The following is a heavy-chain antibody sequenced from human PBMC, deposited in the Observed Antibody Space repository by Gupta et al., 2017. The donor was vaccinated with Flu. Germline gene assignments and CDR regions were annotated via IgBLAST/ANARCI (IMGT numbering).Heavy chain of an antibody. D-gene: IGHD2-21*02. J-gene: IGHJ6*02. CDR2: MSWHSESI. Sequence: QWVRLAPGRSLEWVAGMSWHSESIGYAEAVEGRSTISRDNAKESLYRQMKSLRGEEDEFDYCGKAYVEATANYCLSYGLDAWGQGTTVTVSS. V-gene: IGHV3-9*01. CDR3: GKAYVEATANYCLSYGLDA.